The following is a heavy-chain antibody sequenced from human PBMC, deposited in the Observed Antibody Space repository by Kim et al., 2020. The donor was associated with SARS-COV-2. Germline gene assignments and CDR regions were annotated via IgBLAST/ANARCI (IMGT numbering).Heavy chain of an antibody. D-gene: IGHD3-9*01. J-gene: IGHJ3*01. Sequence: SSSGSTIYYADSVKGRFTISRYNAKNSLYLQMNSLRAEDTAVYYCAWLPVWGQGTMVTVSS. CDR3: AWLPV. V-gene: IGHV3-48*03. CDR2: SSSGSTI.